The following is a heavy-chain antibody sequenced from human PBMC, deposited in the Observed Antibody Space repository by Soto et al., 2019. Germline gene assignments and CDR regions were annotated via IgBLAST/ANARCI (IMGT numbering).Heavy chain of an antibody. J-gene: IGHJ6*02. Sequence: GESLKISCKGSGYSFTSYWISWVRQMPGKGLEWMGRIDPSDSYTNYSPSFQGHVTISADKSISTAYLRWSSLKASDTAMYYCARHKEPAAPTFDVDTARVATYYYYGMDVWGQGTTVTVSS. CDR3: ARHKEPAAPTFDVDTARVATYYYYGMDV. CDR2: IDPSDSYT. D-gene: IGHD5-18*01. V-gene: IGHV5-10-1*01. CDR1: GYSFTSYW.